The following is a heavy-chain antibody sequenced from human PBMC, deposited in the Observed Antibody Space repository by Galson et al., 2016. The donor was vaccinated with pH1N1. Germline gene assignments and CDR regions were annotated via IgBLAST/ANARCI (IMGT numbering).Heavy chain of an antibody. D-gene: IGHD6-13*01. CDR2: IGSSGNV. CDR3: AREWGIGAAGPLDS. Sequence: SLRLSCAASGFTLSDYYMNWIRETPERGLEWLSSIGSSGNVAYADPVTGRFTISRDNAQNSLLLQMDSLRVEDTALYYCAREWGIGAAGPLDSWGQGALVIVSS. V-gene: IGHV3-11*01. CDR1: GFTLSDYY. J-gene: IGHJ4*02.